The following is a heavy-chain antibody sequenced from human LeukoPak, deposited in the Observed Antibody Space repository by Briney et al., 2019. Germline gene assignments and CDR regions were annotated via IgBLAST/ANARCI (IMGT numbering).Heavy chain of an antibody. CDR3: ARAYSGRYGLGYYYMDV. D-gene: IGHD1-26*01. Sequence: GGSLRLSCAASGFTFSTYNMIWVRQAAGKGLEWVSLIYSGGSTSYSDSVKGRFTISRDNAKNSLYLQMNSLRAEDTAVYYCARAYSGRYGLGYYYMDVWGKGTTVTVSS. CDR1: GFTFSTYN. J-gene: IGHJ6*03. CDR2: IYSGGST. V-gene: IGHV3-66*01.